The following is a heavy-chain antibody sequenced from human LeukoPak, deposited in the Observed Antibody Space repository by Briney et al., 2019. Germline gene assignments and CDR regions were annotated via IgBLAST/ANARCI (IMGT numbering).Heavy chain of an antibody. CDR2: IYYSGST. J-gene: IGHJ4*02. V-gene: IGHV4-59*08. D-gene: IGHD6-19*01. Sequence: MPSETLSLTCTVSGGSISSYYWSWIRQPPGRGLEWIGYIYYSGSTSYNPSLKSRVTISVDTSKNQFSLKLSSVTAADTAVYYCARHEVAVAPLDYWGQGTLVTVSS. CDR1: GGSISSYY. CDR3: ARHEVAVAPLDY.